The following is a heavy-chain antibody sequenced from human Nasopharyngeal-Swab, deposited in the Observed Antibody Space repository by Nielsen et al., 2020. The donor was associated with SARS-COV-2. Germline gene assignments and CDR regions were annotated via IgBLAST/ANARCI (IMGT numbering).Heavy chain of an antibody. CDR3: ARIVDTAMHFDY. CDR2: IYYSGST. J-gene: IGHJ4*02. Sequence: SETLSLTCTVSGVSISSSSYYWGWIRQPPGKGLEWIGSIYYSGSTYYNPSLKSRVTISVDTSKNQFSLNLRSVTAADTAVYYCARIVDTAMHFDYWGQGTLVTVSS. CDR1: GVSISSSSYY. D-gene: IGHD5-18*01. V-gene: IGHV4-39*07.